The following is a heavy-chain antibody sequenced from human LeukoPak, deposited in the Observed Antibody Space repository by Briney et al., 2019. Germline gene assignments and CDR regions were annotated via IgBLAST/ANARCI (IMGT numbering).Heavy chain of an antibody. Sequence: SETLSLTCAVSGASVSGYYWSWIRQPPGKELEWIGYFYSSGTTNYNPSLNNRVNISVDTSKNQFSLRLTSVTAADTAVYYCARSQSVWAAPSFDIWGQGTMVTVS. D-gene: IGHD7-27*01. CDR2: FYSSGTT. CDR3: ARSQSVWAAPSFDI. V-gene: IGHV4-59*02. J-gene: IGHJ3*02. CDR1: GASVSGYY.